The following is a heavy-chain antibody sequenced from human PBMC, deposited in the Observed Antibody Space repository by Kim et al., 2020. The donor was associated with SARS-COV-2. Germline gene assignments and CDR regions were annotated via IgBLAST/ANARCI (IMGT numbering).Heavy chain of an antibody. Sequence: GGSLRLSCAASGFTFSTYAMSWVRQAPGKGLEWVSGISASGGSTFYADSVKGRFTISRDNSKNTLYLQMNSLRAEDTAVYFCAKGDSVSPGPFLEYWGQGTLVTVSS. J-gene: IGHJ4*02. CDR2: ISASGGST. D-gene: IGHD3-3*02. CDR1: GFTFSTYA. V-gene: IGHV3-23*01. CDR3: AKGDSVSPGPFLEY.